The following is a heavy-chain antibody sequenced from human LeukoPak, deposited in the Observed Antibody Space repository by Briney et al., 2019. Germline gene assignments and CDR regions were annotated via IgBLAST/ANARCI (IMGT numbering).Heavy chain of an antibody. J-gene: IGHJ4*02. V-gene: IGHV3-48*02. Sequence: QPGGSLRLSCAASGFTFTPYWMHWVRQAPGKGLEWISNIRTTAEGAKYAYYADSVKGRVTISRDDGKNTLYLHMNSLRDDDTAVYYCATDQRYAFDYWGQGILVTVSS. D-gene: IGHD3-9*01. CDR2: IRTTAEGAKYA. CDR3: ATDQRYAFDY. CDR1: GFTFTPYW.